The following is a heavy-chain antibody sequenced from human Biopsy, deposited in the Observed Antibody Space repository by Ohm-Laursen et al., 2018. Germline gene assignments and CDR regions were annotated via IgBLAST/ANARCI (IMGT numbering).Heavy chain of an antibody. V-gene: IGHV4-4*07. CDR3: AREPRIAAVAYFDP. CDR2: IYSSGST. CDR1: GGSISNYY. J-gene: IGHJ5*02. Sequence: SETLSLTCTVSGGSISNYYWSWIRQPAEKGLEWIGRIYSSGSTNYNPSLKSRVTMSVDTSKNQFSLILSSMTAADTAVYYCAREPRIAAVAYFDPWGQGTLVTVSS. D-gene: IGHD6-13*01.